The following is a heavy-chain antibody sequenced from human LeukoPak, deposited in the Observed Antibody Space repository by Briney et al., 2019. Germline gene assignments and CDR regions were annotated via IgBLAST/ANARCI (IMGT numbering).Heavy chain of an antibody. CDR3: ARVRRLPRSYYFDY. V-gene: IGHV1-69*01. CDR2: IIPIFGTA. D-gene: IGHD2-21*02. CDR1: GGTFSSYA. Sequence: ASVTVSCKASGGTFSSYAISWVRQAPGQGLEWMGGIIPIFGTANYAQKFQGRVTITADESTSTAYMELSSLRSEDTAVYYCARVRRLPRSYYFDYWGQGTLVTVSS. J-gene: IGHJ4*02.